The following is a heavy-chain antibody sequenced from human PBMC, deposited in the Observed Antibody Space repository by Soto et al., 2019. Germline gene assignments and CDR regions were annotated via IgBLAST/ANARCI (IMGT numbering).Heavy chain of an antibody. D-gene: IGHD3-16*01. CDR1: GYTFTSYG. Sequence: GASVKVSCKASGYTFTSYGISWVRQAPGQGLEWMGWISAYNGNTNYAQKLQGRVTMTTDTSTSTAYMELRSLRSDDTAVYYCARDTVWQLRGQDYYYGMDVWGQGTTVTVSS. CDR3: ARDTVWQLRGQDYYYGMDV. CDR2: ISAYNGNT. V-gene: IGHV1-18*01. J-gene: IGHJ6*02.